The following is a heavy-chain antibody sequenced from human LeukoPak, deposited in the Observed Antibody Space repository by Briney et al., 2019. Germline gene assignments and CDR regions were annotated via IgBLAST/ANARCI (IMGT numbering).Heavy chain of an antibody. Sequence: SQTLSLTCTVSVGSISSGYYYWSWIRQPPGKGLEWIGYIYYGGNTYYNPSLKSRVTISVDTSKNQFSLKLSSVTAADTAVYYCARGDYDYVFDYWGQGTLVTVSS. V-gene: IGHV4-30-4*01. CDR1: VGSISSGYYY. CDR3: ARGDYDYVFDY. CDR2: IYYGGNT. J-gene: IGHJ4*02. D-gene: IGHD3-16*01.